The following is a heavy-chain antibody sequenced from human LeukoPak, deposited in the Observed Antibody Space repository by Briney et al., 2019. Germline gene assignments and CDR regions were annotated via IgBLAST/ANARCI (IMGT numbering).Heavy chain of an antibody. D-gene: IGHD6-13*01. CDR3: ARGPLRILGIAAAFDY. CDR2: INPNSGGT. J-gene: IGHJ4*02. V-gene: IGHV1-2*02. CDR1: ADTSTGYH. Sequence: ASVKVSCKASADTSTGYHMHWVRQAPGQGLEWMGWINPNSGGTNYAQKFQGRVTMTRDTSISTAYMELSRLRSDDTAVYYCARGPLRILGIAAAFDYWGQGTLVTVSS.